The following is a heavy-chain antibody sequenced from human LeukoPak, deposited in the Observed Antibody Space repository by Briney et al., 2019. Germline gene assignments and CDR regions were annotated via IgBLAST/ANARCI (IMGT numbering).Heavy chain of an antibody. V-gene: IGHV3-73*01. J-gene: IGHJ4*02. CDR1: GFTFSGSA. Sequence: PGGSLRLSCAASGFTFSGSAMHWVRQASRKGLEWVGRIRSKANSYATAYAASVKGRFTISRDDSKNTAYLQMNSLKTEDTAVYYCTTQVGATSDSDYWGQGTLVTVSS. CDR2: IRSKANSYAT. D-gene: IGHD1-26*01. CDR3: TTQVGATSDSDY.